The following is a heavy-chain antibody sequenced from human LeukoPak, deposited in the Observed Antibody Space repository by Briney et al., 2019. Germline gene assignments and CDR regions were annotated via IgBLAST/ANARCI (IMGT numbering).Heavy chain of an antibody. CDR3: ARAPTSYGADMDYYYGMDV. D-gene: IGHD2-2*01. CDR1: GFTFSSYS. Sequence: SGGSLRLSCAASGFTFSSYSMNWVRQAPGKGLEWVSSISSSSSYIYYADSVKGRFTISRDNAKNSLYLQMNSLRAEDTAVYYCARAPTSYGADMDYYYGMDVWGQGTTVTVSS. CDR2: ISSSSSYI. V-gene: IGHV3-21*01. J-gene: IGHJ6*02.